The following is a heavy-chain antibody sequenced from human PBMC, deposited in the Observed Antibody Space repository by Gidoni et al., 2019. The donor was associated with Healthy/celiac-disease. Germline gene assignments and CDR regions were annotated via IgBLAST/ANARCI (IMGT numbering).Heavy chain of an antibody. CDR3: ARQGWDITGTTNTSPENPYFDY. CDR1: GGSISSYY. V-gene: IGHV4-59*01. Sequence: QVQLQESGPGLVKPSETLSLTCTVSGGSISSYYWSWIRQPPGKGLEWIGYIYYSGSTNYNPSLKSRVTISVDTSKNQFSLKLSSVTAADTAVYYCARQGWDITGTTNTSPENPYFDYWGQGTLVTVSS. D-gene: IGHD1-7*01. J-gene: IGHJ4*02. CDR2: IYYSGST.